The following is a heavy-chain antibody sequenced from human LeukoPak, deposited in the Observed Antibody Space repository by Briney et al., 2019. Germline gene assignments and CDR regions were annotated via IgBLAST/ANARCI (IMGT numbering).Heavy chain of an antibody. CDR2: IDYSGST. J-gene: IGHJ4*02. CDR3: ARSGGGYVLFDY. D-gene: IGHD5-12*01. V-gene: IGHV4-39*01. CDR1: GGSISSSSYY. Sequence: KASETLSLTCTVYGGSISSSSYYWGWIRQPPGKGLEWIGSIDYSGSTYYNPSLKSPVTISVDTSKNQFSLKLSSVTAADTAVYYCARSGGGYVLFDYWGQGTLVTVSS.